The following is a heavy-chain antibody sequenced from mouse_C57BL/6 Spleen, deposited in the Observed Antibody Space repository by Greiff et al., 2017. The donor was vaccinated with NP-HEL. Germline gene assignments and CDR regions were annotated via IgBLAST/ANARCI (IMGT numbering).Heavy chain of an antibody. V-gene: IGHV1-82*01. CDR1: GYAFSSSW. CDR2: IYPGGGDT. J-gene: IGHJ2*01. D-gene: IGHD1-1*01. Sequence: VQLQQSGPELVKPGASVKISCKASGYAFSSSWMNWVKQRPGKGLEWIGRIYPGGGDTNYNGKFKGKATLTADKSSSTAYMQLSSLTSEDSAVYFCARDYYGSYYFDYWGQGTNLTVSS. CDR3: ARDYYGSYYFDY.